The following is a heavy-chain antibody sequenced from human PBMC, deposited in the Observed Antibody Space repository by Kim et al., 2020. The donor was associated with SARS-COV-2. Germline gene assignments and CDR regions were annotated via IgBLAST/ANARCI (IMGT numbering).Heavy chain of an antibody. D-gene: IGHD5-18*01. V-gene: IGHV1-46*01. CDR2: INPSGGST. J-gene: IGHJ4*02. CDR3: ARDGGTVDTAYYFDY. Sequence: ASVKVSCKASGYTFTSYYMHWVRQAPGQGLEWMGIINPSGGSTSYAQKFQGRVTMTRDTSTSTVYMELSSLRSEDTAVYYCARDGGTVDTAYYFDYWGQGTLVTVSS. CDR1: GYTFTSYY.